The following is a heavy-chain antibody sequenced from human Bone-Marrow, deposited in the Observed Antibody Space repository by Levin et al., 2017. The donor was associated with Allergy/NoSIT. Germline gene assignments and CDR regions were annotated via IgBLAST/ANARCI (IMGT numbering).Heavy chain of an antibody. CDR3: ARGARNWNYFDY. D-gene: IGHD1-1*01. CDR1: GLSLTTHGMR. CDR2: IDWDDDK. J-gene: IGHJ4*02. V-gene: IGHV2-70*04. Sequence: SGPTLVKPTQTLTLTCTVSGLSLTTHGMRVSWIRQPPGKALEWLARIDWDDDKFYSTSLKTRLTISKDTSKNQVVLTMTNMDPVDTATYYCARGARNWNYFDYWGQGTLVTVSS.